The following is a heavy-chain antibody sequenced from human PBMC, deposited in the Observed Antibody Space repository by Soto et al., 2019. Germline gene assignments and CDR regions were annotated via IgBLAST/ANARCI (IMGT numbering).Heavy chain of an antibody. CDR2: IHNSGST. Sequence: SETLSLTCTVSGGSISSSSYYWGWIRQPPGKGLEWIGSIHNSGSTYYNPSLKSRVTIFVDTSKNQFSLKLSSVTAADTAVYYCVRHESDYNYYYHMDVWGKETTVTVSS. CDR3: VRHESDYNYYYHMDV. J-gene: IGHJ6*03. CDR1: GGSISSSSYY. D-gene: IGHD4-4*01. V-gene: IGHV4-39*01.